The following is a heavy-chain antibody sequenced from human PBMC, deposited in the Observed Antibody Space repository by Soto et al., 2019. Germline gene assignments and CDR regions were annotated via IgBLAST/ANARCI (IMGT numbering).Heavy chain of an antibody. J-gene: IGHJ6*02. CDR1: GFTFSSYG. Sequence: GGSLRLSCAASGFTFSSYGMHWVRQAPGKGLEWVAVIWYDGSNKYYADSVKGRFTISRDNSKNTLYLQMNSLRAEDTAVYYCARDHTIAARLYYYYYGMDVWGQGTTVTVSS. CDR3: ARDHTIAARLYYYYYGMDV. D-gene: IGHD6-6*01. CDR2: IWYDGSNK. V-gene: IGHV3-33*01.